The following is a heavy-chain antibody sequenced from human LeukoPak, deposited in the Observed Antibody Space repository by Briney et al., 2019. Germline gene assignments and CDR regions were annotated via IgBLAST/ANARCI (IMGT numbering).Heavy chain of an antibody. CDR2: IRYDGSNK. D-gene: IGHD3-22*01. J-gene: IGHJ4*02. V-gene: IGHV3-30*02. Sequence: GGSLRLSCAASGFTFSSYGMHWVRQAPGKGLEWVAFIRYDGSNKYYADSVKGRFTISRDNSKNTLYLQMNSLRAEDTAVYYCAKPGGYYDSSGYFDYWGQGTLVAVSS. CDR3: AKPGGYYDSSGYFDY. CDR1: GFTFSSYG.